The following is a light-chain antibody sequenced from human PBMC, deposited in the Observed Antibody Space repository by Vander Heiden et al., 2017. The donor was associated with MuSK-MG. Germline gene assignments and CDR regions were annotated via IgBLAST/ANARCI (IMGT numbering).Light chain of an antibody. J-gene: IGKJ4*01. Sequence: EIVLTQSPATLSLSPGDRATLSCRASQSITNYLAWYQQKPGQAPRLLIYDASNRATGIPARFSGSGSGTDFTLTISSLEPEDFAVYYCQQRGTWPPLTFGGGTRVEIK. CDR1: QSITNY. CDR3: QQRGTWPPLT. CDR2: DAS. V-gene: IGKV3-11*01.